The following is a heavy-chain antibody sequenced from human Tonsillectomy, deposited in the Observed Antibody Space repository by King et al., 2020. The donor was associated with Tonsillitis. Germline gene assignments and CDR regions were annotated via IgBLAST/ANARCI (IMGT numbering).Heavy chain of an antibody. CDR2: INTDGSTA. J-gene: IGHJ4*02. V-gene: IGHV3-74*01. CDR1: GLPFSDYW. CDR3: AREKSGVQLALVS. Sequence: VQLVESGGGLVQPGGSLRLACAASGLPFSDYWMHWVRQGPGKGLVWVSRINTDGSTADYADSVKGRFTISRDNAKSTLYPQMNSLRAEDTAMYYCAREKSGVQLALVSWGQGTLVTVSS. D-gene: IGHD6-6*01.